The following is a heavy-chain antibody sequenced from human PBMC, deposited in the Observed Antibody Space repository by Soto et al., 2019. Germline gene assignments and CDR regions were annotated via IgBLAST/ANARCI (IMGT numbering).Heavy chain of an antibody. J-gene: IGHJ5*02. V-gene: IGHV1-2*04. CDR3: ARDPVRSCRGNWFDP. CDR2: INPNSGGT. Sequence: QVQLVQSGAEVKKPGASVKVSCKASGYTFTGYYMHWVRQAPGQGLEWMGWINPNSGGTNYAQKFQGWVTMTRDTSISTAYMELSRLRSDDTAVYYCARDPVRSCRGNWFDPWGQGTLVTVSS. CDR1: GYTFTGYY. D-gene: IGHD2-2*01.